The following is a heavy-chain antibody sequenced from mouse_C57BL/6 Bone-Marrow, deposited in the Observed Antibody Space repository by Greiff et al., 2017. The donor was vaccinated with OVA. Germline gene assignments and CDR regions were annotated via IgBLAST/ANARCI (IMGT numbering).Heavy chain of an antibody. V-gene: IGHV7-3*01. CDR3: ARSPSYYSNCDY. J-gene: IGHJ2*01. CDR2: IRNKANGYTT. CDR1: GFTFTDYY. Sequence: VQLKESGGGLVQPGGSLSLSCAASGFTFTDYYMSWVRQPPGKALEWLGFIRNKANGYTTEYSASVKGRFTISRDNSQSILYLQMNALRAEDSATYYCARSPSYYSNCDYWGQGTTLTVSS. D-gene: IGHD2-5*01.